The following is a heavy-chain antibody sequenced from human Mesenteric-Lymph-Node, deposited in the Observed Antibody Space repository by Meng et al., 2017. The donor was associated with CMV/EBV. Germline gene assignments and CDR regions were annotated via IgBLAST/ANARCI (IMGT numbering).Heavy chain of an antibody. D-gene: IGHD3-3*01. J-gene: IGHJ6*02. Sequence: GGSLRLSCAASGFTFNKYSMSWVRQAPGKGLEWVSFTSSSTSYIYYADSVKGRFTISRDNAKNSLYLQMNSLRAEDTAVYYCARDNYDFWSGYRNYYYYGMDVWGQGTTVTVSS. CDR3: ARDNYDFWSGYRNYYYYGMDV. CDR2: TSSSTSYI. CDR1: GFTFNKYS. V-gene: IGHV3-21*01.